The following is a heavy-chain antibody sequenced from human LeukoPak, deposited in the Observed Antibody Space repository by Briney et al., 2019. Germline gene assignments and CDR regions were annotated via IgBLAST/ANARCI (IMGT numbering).Heavy chain of an antibody. D-gene: IGHD2-2*01. CDR3: ARWHHTANPWDIVAVPAAITREAPAPDYYYYYGRDV. J-gene: IGHJ6*02. V-gene: IGHV1-69*04. CDR2: INPILGIA. Sequence: SVKVGCKASGGTFSSYAISWVGQAPGQGREWMGRINPILGIANYAQTFEGRVTITADKSTSTAYMELSRLRSEDTAVYYCARWHHTANPWDIVAVPAAITREAPAPDYYYYYGRDVWGQGTTVTLS. CDR1: GGTFSSYA.